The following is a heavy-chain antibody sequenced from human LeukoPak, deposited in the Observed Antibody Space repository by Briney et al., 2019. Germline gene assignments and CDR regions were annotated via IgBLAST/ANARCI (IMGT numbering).Heavy chain of an antibody. CDR1: GYTFTSYD. J-gene: IGHJ5*02. D-gene: IGHD3-3*01. CDR2: MNPNSGNT. Sequence: ASVKVSCKASGYTFTSYDINWVRQATGQGLEWMGWMNPNSGNTGYAQKFQGRVTITRNTSISTAYMELSSLRSEDTAVYYCARARRITIFLSRQNWFDPWGQGTLVTVSS. V-gene: IGHV1-8*03. CDR3: ARARRITIFLSRQNWFDP.